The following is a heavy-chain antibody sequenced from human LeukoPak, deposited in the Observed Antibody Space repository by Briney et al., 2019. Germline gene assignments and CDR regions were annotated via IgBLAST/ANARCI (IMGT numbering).Heavy chain of an antibody. V-gene: IGHV1-18*01. CDR1: GYTFTRYG. J-gene: IGHJ4*02. Sequence: ASVKVSCKASGYTFTRYGISWVRQAPGQRLEWMGWISAYNGHTNYTQKLQGRVTMTTDTFTSTAYMELRSLRSDDTAVYFCARGHGLHYYGSGSYWVPTNDYFDYWGQGTLVTVSS. CDR3: ARGHGLHYYGSGSYWVPTNDYFDY. D-gene: IGHD3-10*01. CDR2: ISAYNGHT.